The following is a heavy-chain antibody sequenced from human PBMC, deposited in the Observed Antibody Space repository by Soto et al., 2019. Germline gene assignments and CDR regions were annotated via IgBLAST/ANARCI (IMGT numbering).Heavy chain of an antibody. CDR3: THDWTFYQDNAV. V-gene: IGHV3-15*07. CDR1: GFKFSDAW. CDR2: IKSKGSGATI. J-gene: IGHJ3*01. Sequence: EEQLVESGGGLVEPGGSLRLSCAGSGFKFSDAWMNRIRQAPGKGLEWGGRIKSKGSGATIDYAGPVKGRFIISRDDSKSTVFLQMNSLKTDATAVYFCTHDWTFYQDNAVWGQGTMVTVSS. D-gene: IGHD1-1*01.